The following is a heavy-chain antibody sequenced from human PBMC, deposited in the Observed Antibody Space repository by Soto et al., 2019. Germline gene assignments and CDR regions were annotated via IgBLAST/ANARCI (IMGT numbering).Heavy chain of an antibody. J-gene: IGHJ6*03. D-gene: IGHD3-9*01. CDR3: ARVNVLRYFDWSRYYYYMDV. CDR1: GGSFSGYY. Sequence: PSETLSLTCAVYGGSFSGYYWSWIRQPPGKGLEWIGEINHSGSTDYNPSLKSRVTISVDTSKNQFSLRLSSVTAADTAVYYCARVNVLRYFDWSRYYYYMDVWGKGTTVTVS. CDR2: INHSGST. V-gene: IGHV4-34*01.